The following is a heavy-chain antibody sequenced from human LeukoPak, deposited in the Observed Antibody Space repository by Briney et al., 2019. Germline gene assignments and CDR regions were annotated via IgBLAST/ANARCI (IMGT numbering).Heavy chain of an antibody. D-gene: IGHD3-16*01. CDR1: GGSVSSGSYY. CDR3: ARVPRGSYYFDY. J-gene: IGHJ4*02. Sequence: PSETLSLTCTVSGGSVSSGSYYWSWIRQAPGKGLEWIGYIYYSGSTNYNPSLKSRVTISVNTSKNQFSLKLSSVTAADTAVYYCARVPRGSYYFDYWGQGTLVTVSS. CDR2: IYYSGST. V-gene: IGHV4-61*01.